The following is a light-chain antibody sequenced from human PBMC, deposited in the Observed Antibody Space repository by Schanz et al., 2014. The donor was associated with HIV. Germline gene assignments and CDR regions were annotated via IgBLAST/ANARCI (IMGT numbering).Light chain of an antibody. J-gene: IGKJ4*01. V-gene: IGKV3D-20*02. CDR1: QSVTSRY. CDR3: MQSLQIALT. CDR2: DAS. Sequence: EIVMTQSPATLSVSPGERATLSCRASQSVTSRYLAWYKQKHGQAPRLLIFDASIRATGIPDRFSGSGSGTDFTLRISRVEADDVGVYYCMQSLQIALTFGGGTKVEIK.